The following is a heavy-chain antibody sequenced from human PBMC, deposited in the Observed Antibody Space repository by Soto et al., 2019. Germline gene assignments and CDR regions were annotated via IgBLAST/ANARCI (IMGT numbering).Heavy chain of an antibody. CDR1: GGSISSYY. D-gene: IGHD3-3*01. V-gene: IGHV4-4*07. CDR2: IYTSGST. CDR3: ARDRVYQYDFWSGKTVGYYYYGMDV. J-gene: IGHJ6*02. Sequence: SETLSLTCTVSGGSISSYYWSWIRQPAGKGLEWIGRIYTSGSTNYNPSLKSRVTMSVDTSKNQFSLKLSSVTAADTAVYYCARDRVYQYDFWSGKTVGYYYYGMDVWGQGTTVTVSS.